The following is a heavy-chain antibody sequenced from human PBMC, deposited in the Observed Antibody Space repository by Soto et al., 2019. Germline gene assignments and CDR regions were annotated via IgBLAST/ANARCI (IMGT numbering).Heavy chain of an antibody. Sequence: GASVKVSCKVSGYTLTELSMHWVRQAPGKGLEWMGGFDPEDGETIYAQKFQGRVTMTEDTSTDTAYMELSSLRSDDTAVYYCARNPYYYGSGSYLRYYYYYMDVWGKGTTVTVSS. J-gene: IGHJ6*03. CDR3: ARNPYYYGSGSYLRYYYYYMDV. V-gene: IGHV1-24*01. CDR1: GYTLTELS. D-gene: IGHD3-10*01. CDR2: FDPEDGET.